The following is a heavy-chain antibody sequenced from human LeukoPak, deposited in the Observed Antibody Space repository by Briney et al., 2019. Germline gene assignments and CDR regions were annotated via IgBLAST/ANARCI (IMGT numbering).Heavy chain of an antibody. V-gene: IGHV3-23*01. J-gene: IGHJ1*01. CDR3: AKDPNYYDSSGYYDPEYFQH. CDR2: ISGSGGST. CDR1: GFTFSSYA. D-gene: IGHD3-22*01. Sequence: PGGSLRLSCAAPGFTFSSYAMSWVRQAPGKGLEWVSAISGSGGSTYYADSVKGRFTISRDNSKNTLYLQMNSLRAEDTAVYYCAKDPNYYDSSGYYDPEYFQHWGQGTLVTVSS.